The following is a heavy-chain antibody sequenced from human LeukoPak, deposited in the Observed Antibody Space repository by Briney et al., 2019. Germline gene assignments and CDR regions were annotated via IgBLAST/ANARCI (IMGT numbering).Heavy chain of an antibody. V-gene: IGHV1-18*01. CDR3: ARDWYCSGGSCYDTFDI. D-gene: IGHD2-15*01. CDR2: ISAYNGNT. J-gene: IGHJ3*02. Sequence: ASVKVSCKASGHSFTSYGISWVRQAPGQGLEWMGWISAYNGNTKYAQKLQGRVTMTSDTSTTTAYMELRSLRSDDTAVYYCARDWYCSGGSCYDTFDIWGQGTMVTVSS. CDR1: GHSFTSYG.